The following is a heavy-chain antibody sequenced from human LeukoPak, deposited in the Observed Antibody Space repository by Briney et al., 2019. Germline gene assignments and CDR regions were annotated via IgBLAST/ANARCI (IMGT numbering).Heavy chain of an antibody. CDR2: IYYSRST. CDR1: GGSISSYY. J-gene: IGHJ4*02. Sequence: SETLSLTCTVSGGSISSYYWSWIRQPPGKGLEWIGYIYYSRSTNYNPSLKSRVTISVDTSKNQFSLKLSSVTAADTAVYYCARGLAAAAVAGLDYWGQGTLVTVSS. D-gene: IGHD6-19*01. V-gene: IGHV4-59*01. CDR3: ARGLAAAAVAGLDY.